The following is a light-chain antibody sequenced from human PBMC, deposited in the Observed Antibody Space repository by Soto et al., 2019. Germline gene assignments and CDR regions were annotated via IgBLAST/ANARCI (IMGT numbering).Light chain of an antibody. CDR3: QQYGSLPIT. CDR1: QSVSSGY. J-gene: IGKJ5*01. CDR2: GAS. Sequence: EIVLTQSPGTLSLSPGERATLSCRASQSVSSGYLAWYQQKPGQAPRLLIYGASSRATGIPDRFSGSGSGTDFTLTISRLEPEDFAVYYCQQYGSLPITFGQGTRLEIK. V-gene: IGKV3-20*01.